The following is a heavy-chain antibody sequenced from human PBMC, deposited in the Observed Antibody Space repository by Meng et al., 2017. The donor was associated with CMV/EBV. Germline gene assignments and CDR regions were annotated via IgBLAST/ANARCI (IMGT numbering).Heavy chain of an antibody. CDR3: ARDGGYCSSTSCYNSRSWHLDY. CDR2: IKQDGSEK. D-gene: IGHD2-2*02. V-gene: IGHV3-7*01. J-gene: IGHJ4*02. CDR1: GFTFSSYW. Sequence: GESLKISCAASGFTFSSYWMSWVRQAPGKGLEWVANIKQDGSEKYYVDSVKGRFTISRDNAKNSLYLQMNSLRAEDTAVYYCARDGGYCSSTSCYNSRSWHLDYWGQGTLVTVSS.